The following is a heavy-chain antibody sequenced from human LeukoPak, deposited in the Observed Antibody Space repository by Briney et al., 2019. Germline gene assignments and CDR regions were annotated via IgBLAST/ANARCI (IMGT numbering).Heavy chain of an antibody. CDR1: GFTLSDYA. Sequence: GGSLRLSCAASGFTLSDYAMDWVRQAPGKGLEWVSVIRSSGDTAYYADFVKGRFTISRDNSKNTLYLQMNSLRAEDTAVYYCAKGYYASGSSLSAFDYWGQGTLVTVSS. V-gene: IGHV3-23*01. CDR3: AKGYYASGSSLSAFDY. J-gene: IGHJ4*02. CDR2: IRSSGDTA. D-gene: IGHD3-10*01.